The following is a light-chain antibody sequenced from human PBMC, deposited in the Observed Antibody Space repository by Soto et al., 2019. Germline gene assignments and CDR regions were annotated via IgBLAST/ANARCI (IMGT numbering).Light chain of an antibody. J-gene: IGKJ2*01. CDR1: QSLVHSDGNTY. V-gene: IGKV2-30*02. CDR3: MQGTHWPPYT. CDR2: EVS. Sequence: DVVMTQSPPPLPVTLGQPASISCRSSQSLVHSDGNTYLSWFQQRPGQSPRRLIYEVSKRVSGVPDRFSGSGSGTDFTLKISRVEAEDVGVYYCMQGTHWPPYTFGQGTKLEIK.